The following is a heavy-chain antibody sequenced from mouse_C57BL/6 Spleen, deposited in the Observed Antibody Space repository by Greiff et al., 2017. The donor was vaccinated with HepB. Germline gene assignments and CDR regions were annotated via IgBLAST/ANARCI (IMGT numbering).Heavy chain of an antibody. V-gene: IGHV1-62-2*01. CDR3: ARHDDYDPPHYAMDY. CDR1: GYTFTEYT. Sequence: VQVVESGAELVKPGASVKLSCKASGYTFTEYTIHWVKQRSGQGLEWIGWFYPGSGSIKYNEKFKDKATLTADKSSSTVYMELSRLTSEDSAVYFCARHDDYDPPHYAMDYWGQGTSVTVSS. D-gene: IGHD2-12*01. J-gene: IGHJ4*01. CDR2: FYPGSGSI.